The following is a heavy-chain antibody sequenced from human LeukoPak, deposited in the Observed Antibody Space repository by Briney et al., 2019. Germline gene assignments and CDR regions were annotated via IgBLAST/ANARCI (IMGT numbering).Heavy chain of an antibody. D-gene: IGHD6-13*01. V-gene: IGHV3-23*01. CDR3: AKYGSSSWYDPLDAFDI. CDR1: GITFSSYG. CDR2: ISHTGGSP. Sequence: GGSLRLSCAASGITFSSYGMSWVRQVPGKGLEWVSSISHTGGSPYYADSVKGRFTISRDNSKNTLYLQMNSLRAEDTAVYYCAKYGSSSWYDPLDAFDIWGQGTMVTVSS. J-gene: IGHJ3*02.